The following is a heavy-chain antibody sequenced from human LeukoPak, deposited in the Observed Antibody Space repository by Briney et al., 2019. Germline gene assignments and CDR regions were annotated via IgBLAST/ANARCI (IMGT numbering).Heavy chain of an antibody. CDR3: ATYTHWVAGDV. D-gene: IGHD3-16*01. V-gene: IGHV3-7*01. J-gene: IGHJ6*02. CDR2: MNQDGSEK. Sequence: GGTLRLSCAASGFTFSDSWMSWVRQPPGKGLEWVANMNQDGSEKDYVASVKGRFTISSDNARNSLYLQMGSLRAEDTAVYYCATYTHWVAGDVWGQGTTVTVSS. CDR1: GFTFSDSW.